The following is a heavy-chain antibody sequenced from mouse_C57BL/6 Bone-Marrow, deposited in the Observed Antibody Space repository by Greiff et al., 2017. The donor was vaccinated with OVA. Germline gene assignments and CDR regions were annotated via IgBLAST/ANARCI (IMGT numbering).Heavy chain of an antibody. CDR2: IWTGGGT. V-gene: IGHV2-9-1*01. CDR1: GFSLTSYA. J-gene: IGHJ4*01. CDR3: ARRGKTTVVGRLNAMDY. D-gene: IGHD1-1*01. Sequence: VKLMESGPGLVAPSQSLSITCTVSGFSLTSYAISWVRQPPGKGLEWLGVIWTGGGTNYNSALKSRLSISKDNSKSQVFLKMNSLQTDDTARYYWARRGKTTVVGRLNAMDYWGQGTSVTVSS.